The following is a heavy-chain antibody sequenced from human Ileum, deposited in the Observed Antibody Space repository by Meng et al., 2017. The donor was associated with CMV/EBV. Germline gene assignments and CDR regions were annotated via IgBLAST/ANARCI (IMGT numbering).Heavy chain of an antibody. CDR3: AREKSSCTSSTCYGVDS. D-gene: IGHD2-2*01. J-gene: IGHJ4*02. Sequence: QGGLPGSGPGLGKPSETLSLTCTVSGGSMSSDYWSWIRQPAGKGLEWIGRIYTSGSSNYNSSLKSRVTMSVDTSKNQFSLKLTSVTAADTAVYYCAREKSSCTSSTCYGVDSWGQGTLVTVSS. V-gene: IGHV4-4*07. CDR2: IYTSGSS. CDR1: GGSMSSDY.